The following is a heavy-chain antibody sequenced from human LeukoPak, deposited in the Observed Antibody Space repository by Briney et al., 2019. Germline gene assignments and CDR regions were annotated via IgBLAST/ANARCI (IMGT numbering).Heavy chain of an antibody. D-gene: IGHD4-17*01. V-gene: IGHV4-59*01. Sequence: SETLSLTCTVSGGSISSYYWSWIRQPPGKGLEWIGYIYYSGSTNYNPSLKSRVTISVDTSKNQFSLKLSSVTAADTAVYYCARARRRLRSSTWNYFHYWGQGTLVTVSS. CDR2: IYYSGST. J-gene: IGHJ4*02. CDR3: ARARRRLRSSTWNYFHY. CDR1: GGSISSYY.